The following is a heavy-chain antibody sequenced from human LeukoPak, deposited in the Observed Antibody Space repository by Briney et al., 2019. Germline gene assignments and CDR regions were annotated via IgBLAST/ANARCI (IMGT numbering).Heavy chain of an antibody. CDR3: ASSPVAFGGVIVPYFDY. D-gene: IGHD3-16*02. CDR1: GGSISSSSYS. J-gene: IGHJ4*02. CDR2: IYYSGSS. V-gene: IGHV4-39*01. Sequence: SETLSLTCTVSGGSISSSSYSWGWIRQPPGKGLEWIGSIYYSGSSYYNPSLKSRVTMAVDTSKNRFSLKLSSVTAADTAVYYCASSPVAFGGVIVPYFDYWGQGTLVTVSS.